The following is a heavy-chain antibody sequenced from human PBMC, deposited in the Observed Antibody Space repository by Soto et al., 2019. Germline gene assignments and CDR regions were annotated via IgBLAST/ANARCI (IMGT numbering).Heavy chain of an antibody. Sequence: EVQLVESGGGLVQPGGSLKLSCAASGFTFSGSAMHWVRQTSGKGLEWVGRIRSKANSYATAYAASVKGRFTISRDDSKNTAYLQMNSLKTEATAVYYCTRLDFWSHYYYYYMDVWGKGTTVTVSS. CDR3: TRLDFWSHYYYYYMDV. D-gene: IGHD3-3*01. J-gene: IGHJ6*03. CDR2: IRSKANSYAT. CDR1: GFTFSGSA. V-gene: IGHV3-73*01.